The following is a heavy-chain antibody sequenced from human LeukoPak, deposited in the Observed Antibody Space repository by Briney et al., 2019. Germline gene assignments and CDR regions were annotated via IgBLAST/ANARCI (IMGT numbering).Heavy chain of an antibody. CDR2: IYYSGST. J-gene: IGHJ4*02. Sequence: SETLSLTCTVSGGSISSGAYIWSWIRQPPGKGLEWIGYIYYSGSTNYNPSLKSRVTISVDTSKNQFSLKLSSVTAADTAVYYCARVGSSWYYFDYWGQGTLVTVSS. CDR3: ARVGSSWYYFDY. CDR1: GGSISSGAYI. V-gene: IGHV4-61*08. D-gene: IGHD6-13*01.